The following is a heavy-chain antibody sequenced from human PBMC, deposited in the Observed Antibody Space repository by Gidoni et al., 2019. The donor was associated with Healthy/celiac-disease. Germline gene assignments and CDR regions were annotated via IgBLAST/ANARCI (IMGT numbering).Heavy chain of an antibody. Sequence: EVQLLESGGGLVQPGGSLRLSCAASGFTFSSYALSWGRQAPGKGLEWVSAISGSGGSTYYADSVKGRFTISRDNSKNTLYLQMNSLRAEDTAVYYCANPPTPHDSSGQNQYYYGMDVWGQGTTVTVSS. D-gene: IGHD3-22*01. J-gene: IGHJ6*02. CDR3: ANPPTPHDSSGQNQYYYGMDV. V-gene: IGHV3-23*01. CDR2: ISGSGGST. CDR1: GFTFSSYA.